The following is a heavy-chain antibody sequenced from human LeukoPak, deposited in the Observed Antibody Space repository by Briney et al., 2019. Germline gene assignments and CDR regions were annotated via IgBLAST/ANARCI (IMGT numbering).Heavy chain of an antibody. D-gene: IGHD3-10*01. CDR1: GFTFSNYW. Sequence: GGSLRLSCAASGFTFSNYWMHWVRRAPGNGLVWVSRITSDASSTSYADSVKGRFTISRDNAKNTLYLRMSSLRAEDTAVYYCAREFEGQEAGAYGSGSYDVFDIWGQGTMVTVSS. CDR2: ITSDASST. V-gene: IGHV3-74*01. CDR3: AREFEGQEAGAYGSGSYDVFDI. J-gene: IGHJ3*02.